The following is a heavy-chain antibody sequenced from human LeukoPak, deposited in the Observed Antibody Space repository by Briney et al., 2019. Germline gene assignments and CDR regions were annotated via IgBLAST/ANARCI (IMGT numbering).Heavy chain of an antibody. V-gene: IGHV4-34*01. J-gene: IGHJ5*02. CDR2: LNHSGST. CDR1: GGSFSGYY. D-gene: IGHD6-13*01. CDR3: AREGIAAAYNNWFDP. Sequence: PSETLSLTCAVYGGSFSGYYWSWIRQPPGKGLEWIGELNHSGSTNYNPSLKSRVTISVDTSKNQFSLKLSSVTAADTAVYYCAREGIAAAYNNWFDPWGQGTLVTVSS.